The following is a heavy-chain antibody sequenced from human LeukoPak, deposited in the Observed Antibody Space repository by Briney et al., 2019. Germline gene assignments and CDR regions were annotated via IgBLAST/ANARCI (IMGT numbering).Heavy chain of an antibody. Sequence: GGSLRLSCAASGFTFSSYSMNWVRQAPGKGLEWVSYISSSSSTIYYADSVKGRFTISRDNSKNTLYLQMNSLRAEDTAVYYCAKEVGYYDSSGHDAFDIWGQGTMVTVSS. CDR3: AKEVGYYDSSGHDAFDI. CDR2: ISSSSSTI. V-gene: IGHV3-48*01. D-gene: IGHD3-22*01. J-gene: IGHJ3*02. CDR1: GFTFSSYS.